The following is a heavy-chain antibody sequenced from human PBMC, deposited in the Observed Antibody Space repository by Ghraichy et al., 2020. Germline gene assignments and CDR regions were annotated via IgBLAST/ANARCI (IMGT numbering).Heavy chain of an antibody. J-gene: IGHJ5*02. V-gene: IGHV4-38-2*01. CDR2: IYHSGST. CDR1: GYSISSGYY. D-gene: IGHD6-19*01. Sequence: SQTLSLTCAVSGYSISSGYYWGWIRQPPGKGLEWIGSIYHSGSTYYNPSLKSRVTISVDTSKNQFSLKLSYVTAADTAVYYCARAGNQWLVNWFDPWGQGTLVTVSS. CDR3: ARAGNQWLVNWFDP.